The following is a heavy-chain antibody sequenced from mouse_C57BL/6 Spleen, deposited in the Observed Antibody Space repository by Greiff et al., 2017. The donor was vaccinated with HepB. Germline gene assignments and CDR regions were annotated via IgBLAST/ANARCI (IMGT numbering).Heavy chain of an antibody. CDR3: TRWPAY. CDR1: GYTFTDYE. V-gene: IGHV1-15*01. Sequence: VKLQESGAELVRPGASVTLSCKASGYTFTDYEMHWVKQTPVHGLEWIGAIDPETGGTAYNQKFKGKAILTADKSSSTAYMELRSLTSEDSAVYYCTRWPAYWGQGTLVTVSA. CDR2: IDPETGGT. J-gene: IGHJ3*01.